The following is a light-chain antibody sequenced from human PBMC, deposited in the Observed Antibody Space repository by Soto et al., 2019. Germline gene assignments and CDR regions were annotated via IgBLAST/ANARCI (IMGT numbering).Light chain of an antibody. Sequence: EIVLTQSPGTLSLSPGERATLSCRASQSVSSSYLAWYQQKPGQAPRLLIYGASGRATGIPDRFSGSGSGTDFTLTISRLEPEDFAVYYSQQYGSLWFTFGPGTKVDIK. J-gene: IGKJ3*01. CDR2: GAS. CDR1: QSVSSSY. CDR3: QQYGSLWFT. V-gene: IGKV3-20*01.